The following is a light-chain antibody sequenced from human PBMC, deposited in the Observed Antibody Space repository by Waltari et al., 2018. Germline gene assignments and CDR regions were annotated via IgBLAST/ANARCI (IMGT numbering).Light chain of an antibody. CDR2: DVN. V-gene: IGLV2-11*01. Sequence: QSALTQPRSVSGSPGQSVTISCPGTSSDAGGYNYLSWYEQHPGKAPNLLIYDVNKRPSGVPDRFSGSKSGNTASLTISGLQTEDEADYYCCSYAGSYTPWVFGGGTKLTVL. CDR1: SSDAGGYNY. J-gene: IGLJ3*02. CDR3: CSYAGSYTPWV.